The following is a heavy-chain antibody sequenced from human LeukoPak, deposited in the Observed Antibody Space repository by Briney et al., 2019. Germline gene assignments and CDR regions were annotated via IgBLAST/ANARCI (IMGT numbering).Heavy chain of an antibody. CDR1: GFTFRSYD. Sequence: GGSLRLSCAASGFTFRSYDMFWVRQPTGKGLEWVSTIGTAGDTNYADSVKGRFTISRENAKNSLYLQMNSLRAGDTAVYYCARGSSYDILSRYYGLDVWGQGTTVTVSS. V-gene: IGHV3-13*04. J-gene: IGHJ6*02. D-gene: IGHD3-9*01. CDR2: IGTAGDT. CDR3: ARGSSYDILSRYYGLDV.